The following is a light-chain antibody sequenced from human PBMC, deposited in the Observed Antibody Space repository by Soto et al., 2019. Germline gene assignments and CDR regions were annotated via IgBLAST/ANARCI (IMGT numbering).Light chain of an antibody. CDR2: WAS. V-gene: IGKV4-1*01. CDR1: QSVLYSSNNKNY. CDR3: QQYYSNPRA. Sequence: DIVMTQSPDSLALSLGEGATISCKSSQSVLYSSNNKNYLAWYQQKQGQTPKMLIYWASTRESGVPDRFSGSGSGTDFTLTISRLQAEDVEVYYCQQYYSNPRAFGGGTKVDIK. J-gene: IGKJ4*01.